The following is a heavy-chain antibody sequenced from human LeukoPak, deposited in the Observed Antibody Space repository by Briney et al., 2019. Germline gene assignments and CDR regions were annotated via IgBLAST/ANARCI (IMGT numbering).Heavy chain of an antibody. D-gene: IGHD6-13*01. CDR3: AREGPAAAGSDDAFDI. Sequence: PGGSLRLSCAASGFTFSSYSMNWVRQAPGKGLEWVSYISSSGSTIYYADSVKGRFTISRDNAKNSLYLQMNSLRAEDTALYYCAREGPAAAGSDDAFDIWGQGTMVTVSS. J-gene: IGHJ3*02. V-gene: IGHV3-48*04. CDR2: ISSSGSTI. CDR1: GFTFSSYS.